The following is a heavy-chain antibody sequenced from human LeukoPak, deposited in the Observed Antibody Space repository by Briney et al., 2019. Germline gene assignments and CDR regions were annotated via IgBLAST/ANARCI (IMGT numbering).Heavy chain of an antibody. V-gene: IGHV1-18*01. Sequence: ASVKVSCKASGYTFTSYGISWVRQAPGQGLEWMGWISAYNGNTNYAQKLQGRVTMTTDTSTSTAYMELSSLRSEDTAVYYCARDNTDMLQGAFDIWGQGTMVTVSS. CDR2: ISAYNGNT. CDR3: ARDNTDMLQGAFDI. J-gene: IGHJ3*02. D-gene: IGHD2-15*01. CDR1: GYTFTSYG.